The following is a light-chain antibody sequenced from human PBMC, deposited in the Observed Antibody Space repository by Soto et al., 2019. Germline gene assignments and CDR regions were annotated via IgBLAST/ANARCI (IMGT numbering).Light chain of an antibody. J-gene: IGKJ1*01. CDR1: QSVSSN. V-gene: IGKV3D-15*01. CDR2: GAS. Sequence: EIVMTQSPATLSVSPGERATLSCRASQSVSSNLAWYQQKPGQAPWLLIYGASSRATGIPDRFSSTGSGTEFTLTISSMQSEDFAFYYCQQYNNWTFGQGTQVDIK. CDR3: QQYNNWT.